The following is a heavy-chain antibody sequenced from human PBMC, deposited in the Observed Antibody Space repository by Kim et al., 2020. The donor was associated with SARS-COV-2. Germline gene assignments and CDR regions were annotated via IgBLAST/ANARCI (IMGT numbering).Heavy chain of an antibody. Sequence: YNTSRKSAVTISVDTPENQFSLRLSSGTAADTAVYYCARDKGRGARYFDYWGQGTLVTVSS. CDR3: ARDKGRGARYFDY. J-gene: IGHJ4*02. D-gene: IGHD1-26*01. V-gene: IGHV4-39*07.